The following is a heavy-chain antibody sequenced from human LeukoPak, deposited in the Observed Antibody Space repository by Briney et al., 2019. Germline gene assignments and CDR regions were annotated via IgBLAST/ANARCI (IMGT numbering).Heavy chain of an antibody. D-gene: IGHD6-13*01. CDR3: ARGGAAAGITLLKIDY. J-gene: IGHJ4*02. CDR1: GGSISSYY. V-gene: IGHV4-59*12. Sequence: PSETLSLTCTVSGGSISSYYWSWIRQPPGKGLEWIGYIYYSGSTNYNPSLKSRVTISVDTSKNQFSLKLSSVTAADTAVYYCARGGAAAGITLLKIDYWGQGTLVTVSS. CDR2: IYYSGST.